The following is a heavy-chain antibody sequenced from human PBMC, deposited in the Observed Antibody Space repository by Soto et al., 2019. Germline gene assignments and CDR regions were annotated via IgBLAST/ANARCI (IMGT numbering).Heavy chain of an antibody. D-gene: IGHD6-13*01. V-gene: IGHV4-34*01. CDR2: IDHSGST. CDR3: AGRIAAAGIRWFDA. CDR1: GGSFSGYY. Sequence: SETLSLTCAVYGGSFSGYYWSWIRQPPGKGLEWIGEIDHSGSTNYNPSLKSRVTISVDTSKNQFSLKLSSVTAADTAVYYCAGRIAAAGIRWFDAWGQGTLVTVSS. J-gene: IGHJ5*02.